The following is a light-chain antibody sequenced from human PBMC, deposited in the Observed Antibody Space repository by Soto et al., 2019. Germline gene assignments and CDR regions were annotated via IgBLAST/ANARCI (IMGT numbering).Light chain of an antibody. V-gene: IGKV3-20*01. CDR2: GAS. Sequence: EIVLTQSPGTLSLSPGEGATLPSRASQSVSSSYLAWYQQKPGQAPRLLIYGASSRATGIPDRFSGSGSGTDFTLTISSLQPDDFATYYCQHYNSYSEAFGQGTKVDIK. CDR3: QHYNSYSEA. CDR1: QSVSSSY. J-gene: IGKJ1*01.